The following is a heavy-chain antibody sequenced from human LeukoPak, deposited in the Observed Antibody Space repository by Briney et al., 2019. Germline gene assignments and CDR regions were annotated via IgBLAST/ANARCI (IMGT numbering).Heavy chain of an antibody. CDR2: IRGSCGST. V-gene: IGHV3-23*01. Sequence: GGSLRLSCAATGFTLSSHAMSWVRQAPGKGLEWVSAIRGSCGSTYYADSVKGRFTISRDNAKNTLYLQMDSLRAEDTAVYYCARDLPGRGIDYWGQGTLVTVSS. J-gene: IGHJ4*02. CDR3: ARDLPGRGIDY. D-gene: IGHD3-16*01. CDR1: GFTLSSHA.